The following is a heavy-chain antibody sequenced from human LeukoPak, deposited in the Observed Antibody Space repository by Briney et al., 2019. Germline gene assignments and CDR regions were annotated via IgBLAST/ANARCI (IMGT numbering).Heavy chain of an antibody. J-gene: IGHJ6*03. CDR2: IYYSGST. CDR1: GGSISSYY. V-gene: IGHV4-59*01. Sequence: SETLSLTCTVSGGSISSYYWSWIRQPPGKGLEWIGYIYYSGSTNYNPSLKSRVTISVDTSKNQFSLKLSFVTAADTAVYYCASSSSWQGYYYYYMDVWGKGTPVTVSS. D-gene: IGHD6-13*01. CDR3: ASSSSWQGYYYYYMDV.